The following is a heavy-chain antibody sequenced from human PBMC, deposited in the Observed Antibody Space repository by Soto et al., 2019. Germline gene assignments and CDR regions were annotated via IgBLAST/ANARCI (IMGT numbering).Heavy chain of an antibody. Sequence: QVQLVESGVGVVQPGRSLRLSCAASGFTFSSYGMHWVRQAPGKGLEWVAVISYDGSNKYYVDSVKGRFTISRDNAKNTLYLQMNSLRAEDTAVYYCAKDIAVADPYYYGMDVLGQGTTVTVSS. J-gene: IGHJ6*02. D-gene: IGHD6-19*01. CDR3: AKDIAVADPYYYGMDV. CDR2: ISYDGSNK. CDR1: GFTFSSYG. V-gene: IGHV3-30*18.